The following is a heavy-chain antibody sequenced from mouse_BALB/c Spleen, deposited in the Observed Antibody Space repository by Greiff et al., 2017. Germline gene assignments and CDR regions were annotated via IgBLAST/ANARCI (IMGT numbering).Heavy chain of an antibody. CDR2: ISSGGSYT. Sequence: EVKLVESGGDLVKPGGSLKLSCAASGFTFSSYGMSWVRQTPDKRLEWVATISSGGSYTYYPDSVKGRFTISRDNAKNTLYLQMSSLKSEDTAMYYCARGILRLLPGFAYWGQGTLVTVSA. CDR3: ARGILRLLPGFAY. J-gene: IGHJ3*01. V-gene: IGHV5-6*01. D-gene: IGHD1-2*01. CDR1: GFTFSSYG.